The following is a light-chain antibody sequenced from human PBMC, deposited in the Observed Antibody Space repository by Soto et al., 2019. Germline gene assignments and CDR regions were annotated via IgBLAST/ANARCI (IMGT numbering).Light chain of an antibody. J-gene: IGLJ2*01. CDR3: SSYTSSSTLGVV. CDR2: DVS. Sequence: QSVLTQPASVSGSPGQSITISCTGTSSDVGGYNYVSWYQQHPGKAPKRMIYDVSNRPSGVSNRFSGSKSGNTASLTISGLQAEYEADYYCSSYTSSSTLGVVFGGGTKVTVL. V-gene: IGLV2-14*01. CDR1: SSDVGGYNY.